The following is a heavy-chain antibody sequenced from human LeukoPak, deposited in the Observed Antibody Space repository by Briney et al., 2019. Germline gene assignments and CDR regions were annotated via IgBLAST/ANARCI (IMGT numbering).Heavy chain of an antibody. J-gene: IGHJ3*02. CDR3: ERDSRRYYGNDAFDI. CDR1: GGSISRYY. Sequence: SETLSLTCTVSGGSISRYYWSWIRQPPGKGLEWIGYIYYSGSTNYNPSLKSRVTISVDTSQNQFSLKLSSVNAAHTAVNYCERDSRRYYGNDAFDIWGQGTMVTVSS. D-gene: IGHD3-10*01. CDR2: IYYSGST. V-gene: IGHV4-59*01.